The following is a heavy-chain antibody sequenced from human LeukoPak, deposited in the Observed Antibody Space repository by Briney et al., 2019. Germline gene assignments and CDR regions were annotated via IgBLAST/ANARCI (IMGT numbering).Heavy chain of an antibody. CDR3: ARAGYCSGGSCYGDYGYYYYGMDV. J-gene: IGHJ6*02. CDR2: ISAYNGNT. Sequence: ASVKVSCKASGYTFTSYGISWVRQAPGQGLEWMGWISAYNGNTNYAQKLQGRVTMTTDTSTSTAYMELRSLRSDDTAVYYCARAGYCSGGSCYGDYGYYYYGMDVWGQGTTVTVSS. D-gene: IGHD2-15*01. V-gene: IGHV1-18*01. CDR1: GYTFTSYG.